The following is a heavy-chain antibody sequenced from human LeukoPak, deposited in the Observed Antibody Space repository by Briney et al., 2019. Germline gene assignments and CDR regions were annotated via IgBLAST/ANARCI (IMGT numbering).Heavy chain of an antibody. CDR2: ISYDGSNK. J-gene: IGHJ4*02. CDR1: GFTFSSYG. Sequence: GGSLRLSCAASGFTFSSYGMHWVRQAPGKGLEWVAVISYDGSNKYYADSVKGRFTISRDNSKNTLYLQMNSLRAEDTAVYYCAKAIVPAADIFDYWGQGTLVTVSS. D-gene: IGHD2-2*01. V-gene: IGHV3-30*18. CDR3: AKAIVPAADIFDY.